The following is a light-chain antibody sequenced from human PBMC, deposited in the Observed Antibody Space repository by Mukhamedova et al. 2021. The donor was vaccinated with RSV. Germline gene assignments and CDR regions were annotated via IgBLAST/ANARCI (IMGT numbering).Light chain of an antibody. Sequence: WYQRRVHGKAPKLLIYDASYSEAEVPSRFTGSGFGTEFTFTISSVQPEDIVVYYCQQGITFGQGTRLDIK. CDR3: QQGIT. V-gene: IGKV1-33*01. J-gene: IGKJ5*01. CDR2: DAS.